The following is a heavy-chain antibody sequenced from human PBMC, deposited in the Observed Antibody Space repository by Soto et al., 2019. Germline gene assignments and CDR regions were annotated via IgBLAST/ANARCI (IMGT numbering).Heavy chain of an antibody. D-gene: IGHD3-22*01. Sequence: QMQLVQSGPEVMKPGTSVKVSCKASGFTFPSSAVQWVRQARGQRLEWIARIVVGSGNTNYAQKFQERLTISRDMSTNTACMELSSLRSEDTAVDYCAAVPYDYETSGTYFDYWGQGTVVTVSS. V-gene: IGHV1-58*01. J-gene: IGHJ4*02. CDR3: AAVPYDYETSGTYFDY. CDR2: IVVGSGNT. CDR1: GFTFPSSA.